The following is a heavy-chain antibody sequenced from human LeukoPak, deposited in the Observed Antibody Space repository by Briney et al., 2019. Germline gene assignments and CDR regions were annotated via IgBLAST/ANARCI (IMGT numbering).Heavy chain of an antibody. CDR1: GYTFTSYG. CDR3: ARDHSLFGAVAGTNWFDP. CDR2: ISAYNGNT. D-gene: IGHD6-19*01. V-gene: IGHV1-18*01. Sequence: ASVKVSCKASGYTFTSYGISWVRQAPGQGLEWMGWISAYNGNTNYAQKLQGRVTMTTDTSTSTAYMELRSLRSDDTAVYYCARDHSLFGAVAGTNWFDPWGQGTLVTVSS. J-gene: IGHJ5*02.